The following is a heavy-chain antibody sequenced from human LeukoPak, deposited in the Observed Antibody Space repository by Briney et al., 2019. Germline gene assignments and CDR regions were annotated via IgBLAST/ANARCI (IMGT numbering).Heavy chain of an antibody. V-gene: IGHV4-34*01. J-gene: IGHJ4*02. CDR2: INHSGST. CDR1: GGSFSGYY. D-gene: IGHD3-22*01. CDR3: ARRWYYYDSSGSWDY. Sequence: SETLSLTCAVYGGSFSGYYWSWIRQPPGKGLEWIGEINHSGSTNYNPSLKSRVTISVDTSKNQFSLKLSYVTAADTAVYYCARRWYYYDSSGSWDYWGQGTLVTVSS.